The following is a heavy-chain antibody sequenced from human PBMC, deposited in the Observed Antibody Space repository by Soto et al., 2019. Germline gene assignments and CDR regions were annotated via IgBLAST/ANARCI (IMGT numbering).Heavy chain of an antibody. V-gene: IGHV3-30*04. D-gene: IGHD3-10*01. CDR1: GFTFSRYA. CDR3: ARSRSGAVADSFDF. J-gene: IGHJ4*02. CDR2: ISKDGSNK. Sequence: QVQVVESGGGVVQPGRSLRLSCAASGFTFSRYAIHWVRQAPGKGLEWVAVISKDGSNKYYVDSVKGRFIISRDNSRNTLYLQMNSLRDEDAAVYYCARSRSGAVADSFDFWGQGTLVTVSS.